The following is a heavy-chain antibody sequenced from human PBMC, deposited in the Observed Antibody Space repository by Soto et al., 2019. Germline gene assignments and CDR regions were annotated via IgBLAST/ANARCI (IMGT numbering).Heavy chain of an antibody. D-gene: IGHD1-1*01. CDR3: ARHRRETGTFAQPLDS. CDR1: GGSVSSSSFY. CDR2: ISYGGHT. V-gene: IGHV4-39*01. Sequence: SETLSLTCTVSGGSVSSSSFYWGWVRRPPGKGLVWIGSISYGGHTYYLPSLKSRVTMSVDTSTNQLSLNLNSVTAADTTLYFCARHRRETGTFAQPLDSWGQGTLVTVSS. J-gene: IGHJ4*02.